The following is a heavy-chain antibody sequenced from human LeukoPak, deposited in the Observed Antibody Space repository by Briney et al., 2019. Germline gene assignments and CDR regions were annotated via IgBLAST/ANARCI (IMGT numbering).Heavy chain of an antibody. CDR2: IRQHGSEK. D-gene: IGHD4-17*01. Sequence: GTLSLTCAVSGGSISSSNWWSWVRQPPGKGLEWVADIRQHGSEKYYVDSVKGRFTISRDNAKNSLYLQLNNLRAEDTAVYYCARDSSGDYVDYYYGMDVWGQGTTVTVSS. CDR1: GGSISSSNW. J-gene: IGHJ6*02. CDR3: ARDSSGDYVDYYYGMDV. V-gene: IGHV3-7*01.